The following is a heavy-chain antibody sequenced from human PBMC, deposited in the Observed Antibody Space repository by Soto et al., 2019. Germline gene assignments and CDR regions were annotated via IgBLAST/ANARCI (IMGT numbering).Heavy chain of an antibody. CDR1: GYSFTSYA. J-gene: IGHJ6*02. D-gene: IGHD6-13*01. V-gene: IGHV1-3*01. Sequence: QVQLVQSGAEVKKPGASEKVSCKAAGYSFTSYAMHWVRQAPGQRLEWMGWINAGNGNTKYSQKFQGRVTITRDTSASTAYMELSSLRSEDTAVYYCARDWSIAAAGSDNYYGMDVWGQGTTVTVTS. CDR2: INAGNGNT. CDR3: ARDWSIAAAGSDNYYGMDV.